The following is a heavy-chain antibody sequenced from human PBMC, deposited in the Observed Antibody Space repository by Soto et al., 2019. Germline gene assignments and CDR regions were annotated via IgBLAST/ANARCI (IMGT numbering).Heavy chain of an antibody. CDR3: ARDGGLRLGELSFIYYFDY. D-gene: IGHD3-16*02. J-gene: IGHJ4*02. CDR2: IYHSGST. Sequence: QVQLQESGPGLVKPSGTLSLTCAVSGGSISSSNWWSWVRQPPGKGLEWIGEIYHSGSTNYNPSLNSRVTISVDKSKNQFSLKLSSVTAADTAVYYCARDGGLRLGELSFIYYFDYWGQGTLVTVSS. CDR1: GGSISSSNW. V-gene: IGHV4-4*02.